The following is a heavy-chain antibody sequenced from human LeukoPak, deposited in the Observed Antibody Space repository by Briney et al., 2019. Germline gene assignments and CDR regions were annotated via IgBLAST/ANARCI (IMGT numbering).Heavy chain of an antibody. J-gene: IGHJ4*02. D-gene: IGHD2-2*01. CDR1: GGSFTSYY. CDR3: ARPLTSSTSWHIDY. CDR2: IYYSGST. Sequence: SETLSLTCTVSGGSFTSYYWSWIRQPPGKGLEWIGYIYYSGSTNYNPSLKSRVSILVDTSKKQFSLKLSSVTAADTAVYYCARPLTSSTSWHIDYWGQGTLVTVSS. V-gene: IGHV4-59*12.